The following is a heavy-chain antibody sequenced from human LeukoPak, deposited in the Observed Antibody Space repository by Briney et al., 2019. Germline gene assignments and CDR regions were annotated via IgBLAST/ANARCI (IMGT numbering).Heavy chain of an antibody. CDR3: ASRYYHGSGSYAAFDI. V-gene: IGHV7-4-1*02. CDR1: GYTFTSYA. J-gene: IGHJ3*02. CDR2: INTNTGNP. Sequence: AASVKVSCKASGYTFTSYAMNWVRQAPGQGLEWMGWINTNTGNPTYAQGFTGRFVFSLDTSVSTAYLQISSLKAEDTAVYYCASRYYHGSGSYAAFDIWGQGTMVPVSS. D-gene: IGHD3-10*01.